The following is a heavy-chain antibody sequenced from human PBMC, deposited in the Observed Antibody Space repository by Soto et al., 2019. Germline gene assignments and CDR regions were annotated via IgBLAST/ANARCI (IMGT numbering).Heavy chain of an antibody. Sequence: GESLKISCKGSGYSFTSYWIGWVRQMPGKGLEWMGIIYPGDSDTRYSPSFQGQVTISADKSISTAYLQWSSLKASDTAMYYCARLDSSGWYRENDAFDIWGQGTMVTVSS. J-gene: IGHJ3*02. V-gene: IGHV5-51*01. CDR2: IYPGDSDT. CDR3: ARLDSSGWYRENDAFDI. CDR1: GYSFTSYW. D-gene: IGHD6-19*01.